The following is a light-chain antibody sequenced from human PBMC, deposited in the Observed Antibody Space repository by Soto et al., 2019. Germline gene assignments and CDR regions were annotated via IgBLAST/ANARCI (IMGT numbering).Light chain of an antibody. J-gene: IGLJ1*01. Sequence: QSVLTQPASVSGSPGQSITISCTGTTSDVGTYNLVSWYQHHPGKAPQLIIFEVTKRPSGVSDRFSGSKSGNTASLTISGLLGEDESDYYSCSFAGRSPPTPVFGTVTKVTVL. CDR1: TSDVGTYNL. CDR2: EVT. CDR3: CSFAGRSPPTPV. V-gene: IGLV2-23*02.